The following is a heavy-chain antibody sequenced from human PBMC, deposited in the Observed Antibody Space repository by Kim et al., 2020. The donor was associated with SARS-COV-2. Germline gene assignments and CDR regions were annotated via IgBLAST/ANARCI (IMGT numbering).Heavy chain of an antibody. V-gene: IGHV4-38-2*02. CDR3: ARDPVYAAGTWGVDY. D-gene: IGHD6-13*01. CDR1: GYSISSGYY. J-gene: IGHJ4*01. CDR2: IYHSGST. Sequence: SETLSLTCTVSGYSISSGYYWGWIRQPPGKGLEWIGSIYHSGSTYYNPSLKSRVTISVDTSKNQFSLKLSSVTAADTAVYYCARDPVYAAGTWGVDYWG.